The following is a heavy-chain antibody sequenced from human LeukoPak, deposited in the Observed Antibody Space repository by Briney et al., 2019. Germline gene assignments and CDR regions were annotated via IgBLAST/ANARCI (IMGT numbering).Heavy chain of an antibody. CDR3: ARQLGYCSSTSCYADKVDY. J-gene: IGHJ4*02. D-gene: IGHD2-2*01. V-gene: IGHV4-39*01. CDR1: GGSISSSSYY. Sequence: SETLSLTCTVSGGSISSSSYYWGWIRQPPGKGLEWIGSIYYSGSTYYNPSLRGRVTISVDTSKNQFSLKLSSVTAADTAVYYCARQLGYCSSTSCYADKVDYWGQGTLVTVSS. CDR2: IYYSGST.